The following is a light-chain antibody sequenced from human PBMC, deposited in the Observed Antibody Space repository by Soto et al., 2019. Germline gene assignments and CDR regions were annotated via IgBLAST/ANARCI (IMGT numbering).Light chain of an antibody. Sequence: DIVMTQSPASLAVSLGERATINCKSSQSVLNRSNNKNYVAWFQQKPGQTPKLLIYWASTRESGVPDRFSGSGSGTDFTLTISALQAEDVAVYYCQHYFGSLALSFGGGTKVDIK. CDR3: QHYFGSLALS. J-gene: IGKJ4*01. V-gene: IGKV4-1*01. CDR2: WAS. CDR1: QSVLNRSNNKNY.